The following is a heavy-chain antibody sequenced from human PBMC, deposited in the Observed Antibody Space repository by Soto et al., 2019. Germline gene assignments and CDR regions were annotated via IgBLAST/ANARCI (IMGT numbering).Heavy chain of an antibody. V-gene: IGHV3-74*01. CDR3: ARGDPLRLLDAFDI. Sequence: GGSLRLSCAASGFNFSSYWMHWVRQAPGKGLVWVSRIYSDGGGTRYADSVKGRFTISRDNAKNTLYLQMNSLRAEDTAVYYCARGDPLRLLDAFDIWGQGTMVTVSS. CDR2: IYSDGGGT. CDR1: GFNFSSYW. D-gene: IGHD2-15*01. J-gene: IGHJ3*02.